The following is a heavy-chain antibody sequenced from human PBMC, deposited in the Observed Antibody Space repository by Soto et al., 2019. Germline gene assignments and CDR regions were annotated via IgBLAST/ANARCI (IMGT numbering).Heavy chain of an antibody. Sequence: SETLSLTCTVSGGSISSYYWSWIRQPPGKGLEWIGYIYYSGSTNYNPSLKSRVTISVDTSKNQFSLKLSSVTAADTAVYYCARAGVDSFFDYWGQGSLVTVS. CDR2: IYYSGST. J-gene: IGHJ4*02. D-gene: IGHD3-9*01. CDR3: ARAGVDSFFDY. CDR1: GGSISSYY. V-gene: IGHV4-59*01.